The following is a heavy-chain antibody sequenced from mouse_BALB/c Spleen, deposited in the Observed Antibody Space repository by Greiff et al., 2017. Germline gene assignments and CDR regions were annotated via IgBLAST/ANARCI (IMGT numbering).Heavy chain of an antibody. D-gene: IGHD2-12*01. CDR3: AVDSYGVGFDY. Sequence: EVKLVESGGGLVTPGGSLKLSCAVSGFTFSSYAMSWVRRSPEKRLVWVAGISSGGSYTYYPDTVTGRFISSSDNAKNILYLEMRSMRSEDTAMYYCAVDSYGVGFDYWGQGTTLTVSS. CDR1: GFTFSSYA. V-gene: IGHV5-9-4*01. CDR2: ISSGGSYT. J-gene: IGHJ2*01.